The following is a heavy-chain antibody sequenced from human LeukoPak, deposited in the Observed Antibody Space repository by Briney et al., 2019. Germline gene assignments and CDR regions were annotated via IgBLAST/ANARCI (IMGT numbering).Heavy chain of an antibody. J-gene: IGHJ4*02. CDR1: GFTFSNAW. V-gene: IGHV3-7*04. D-gene: IGHD5-24*01. Sequence: GGSLRLSCEASGFTFSNAWMSWVRQAPGKGLEWVANIKQDGSKKSYVDSVKGRFTISRDNAKNSLYLQMNSLRAEDTAIYYCTRVGYIDEGIDYWGQGTLVTVSS. CDR3: TRVGYIDEGIDY. CDR2: IKQDGSKK.